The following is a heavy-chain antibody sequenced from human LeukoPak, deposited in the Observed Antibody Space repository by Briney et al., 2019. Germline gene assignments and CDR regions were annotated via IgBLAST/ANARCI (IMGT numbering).Heavy chain of an antibody. CDR1: AYSFTSYW. CDR2: IYPGDSDT. V-gene: IGHV5-51*01. CDR3: ASTPTGYNNNWYYFDY. Sequence: GESLQISSKGSAYSFTSYWTGWVRQMPGKGLEWMGIIYPGDSDTRYSPSFQGQVTISADKSIRTAYLQWSSLKASDTAMYYCASTPTGYNNNWYYFDYWGQGTLVSVSS. D-gene: IGHD1-1*01. J-gene: IGHJ4*02.